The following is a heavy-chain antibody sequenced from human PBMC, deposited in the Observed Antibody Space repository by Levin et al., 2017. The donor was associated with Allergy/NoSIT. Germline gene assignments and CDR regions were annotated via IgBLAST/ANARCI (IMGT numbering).Heavy chain of an antibody. V-gene: IGHV3-15*01. CDR3: TRLPPVSSGYFYYYYGMDV. J-gene: IGHJ6*02. Sequence: GGSLRLSCAASGFSFSNAWMSWVRQAPGKGLEWVGRIKSKTDGGTTEYAAPVKGRFTISRDDSKNTLYLQMNSLKTEDTAVYYCTRLPPVSSGYFYYYYGMDVWGQGTTVTVSS. D-gene: IGHD3-22*01. CDR2: IKSKTDGGTT. CDR1: GFSFSNAW.